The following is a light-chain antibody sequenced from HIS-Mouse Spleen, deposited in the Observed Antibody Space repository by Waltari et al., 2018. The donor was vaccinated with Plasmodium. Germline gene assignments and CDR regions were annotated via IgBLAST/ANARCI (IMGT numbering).Light chain of an antibody. CDR3: SSYAGSNNLV. V-gene: IGLV2-8*01. CDR1: SSDVGGYNY. Sequence: QSALTQPPSASGSPGQSVTISCTGTSSDVGGYNYFSWYQQHPGKAPKLMIYEVSKRPSGVPDRFPGSKSGNTASLTVAGLQAEDEADYYCSSYAGSNNLVFGGGTKLTVL. J-gene: IGLJ2*01. CDR2: EVS.